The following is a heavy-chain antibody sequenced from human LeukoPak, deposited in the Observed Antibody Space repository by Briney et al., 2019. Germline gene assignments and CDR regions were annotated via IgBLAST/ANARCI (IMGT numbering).Heavy chain of an antibody. CDR2: TRPDADNK. V-gene: IGHV3-30*02. CDR1: GFTLKTYG. CDR3: AKGVSEWGNLGN. Sequence: PGGSLRLSCAASGFTLKTYGMYWVRQAPGKGLEWVAFTRPDADNKYYSDSVRGRFTISRDNPKNTLYLQMNSPRVEDTALYFCAKGVSEWGNLGNWGQGTLVTVSS. J-gene: IGHJ4*02. D-gene: IGHD7-27*01.